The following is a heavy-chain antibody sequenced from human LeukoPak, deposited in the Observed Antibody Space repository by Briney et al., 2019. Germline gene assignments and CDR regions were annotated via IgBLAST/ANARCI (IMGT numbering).Heavy chain of an antibody. J-gene: IGHJ4*02. CDR3: ARGHRSSSLPDFDY. V-gene: IGHV4-61*02. CDR1: GGSISSGSYF. D-gene: IGHD6-6*01. CDR2: IYTSGST. Sequence: PSETLSLTCTVSGGSISSGSYFWSWIRQPAGKGLEWIGRIYTSGSTNYNPSLKSRVTISVDTSKNQFSLKLSSVTAADTAVYYCARGHRSSSLPDFDYWGQGTLVTVSS.